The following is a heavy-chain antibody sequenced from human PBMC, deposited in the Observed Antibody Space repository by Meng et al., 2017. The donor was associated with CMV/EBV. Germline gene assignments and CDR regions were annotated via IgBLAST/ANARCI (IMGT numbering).Heavy chain of an antibody. J-gene: IGHJ4*02. CDR1: GFTFSSYS. CDR2: ISSSSSTI. V-gene: IGHV3-48*04. D-gene: IGHD3-3*01. CDR3: ARGQDYDFWSGSY. Sequence: GESLKISCAASGFTFSSYSMNWVRQGPGKGLEWVSYISSSSSTIYYADSVKGRLTISRDNAKNSLYLQMNSLKAEDTAVYYCARGQDYDFWSGSYWGQGTLVTVSS.